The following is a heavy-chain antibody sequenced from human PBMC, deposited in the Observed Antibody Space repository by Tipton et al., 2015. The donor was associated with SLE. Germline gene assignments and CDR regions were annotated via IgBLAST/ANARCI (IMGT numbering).Heavy chain of an antibody. V-gene: IGHV1-69*06. Sequence: QVQLVQSGAEVKKPGSSVKVSCKASGGTFSSYAISWVRQAPGQGLEWMEGIIPIFGTANYAQKFQGRVTITADKSTSTAYMELSSLRSEDTAVYYCARDGKQWLVNYYYYYMDVWGKGTTVTVSS. D-gene: IGHD6-19*01. CDR2: IIPIFGTA. CDR1: GGTFSSYA. CDR3: ARDGKQWLVNYYYYYMDV. J-gene: IGHJ6*03.